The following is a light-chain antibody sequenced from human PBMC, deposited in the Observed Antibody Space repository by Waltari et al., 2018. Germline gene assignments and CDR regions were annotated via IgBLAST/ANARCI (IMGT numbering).Light chain of an antibody. Sequence: DIQLTQSPSFLSASVGDRVTITCRASQAISNFLAWYQQKPGQAPQLLIYASSTLQSGVPSRFGGSGSGTEFTLTISSLQPEDFATYYCQQLKDSPPTFGGGTKVEIK. CDR2: ASS. CDR1: QAISNF. J-gene: IGKJ4*01. V-gene: IGKV1-9*01. CDR3: QQLKDSPPT.